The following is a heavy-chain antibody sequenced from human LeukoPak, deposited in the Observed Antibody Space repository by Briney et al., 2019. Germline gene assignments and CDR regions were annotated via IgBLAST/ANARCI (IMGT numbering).Heavy chain of an antibody. Sequence: SETLSLTCTVSGGSISSSSYYWGWIRQPPGKGLEWIGSIYYSGSTYYNPSLKSRVTISVDTSKNQFSLKLSSATAADTAVYYCARHAGYCSGGSCYAEYFQHWGQGTLVTVSS. CDR2: IYYSGST. D-gene: IGHD2-15*01. CDR3: ARHAGYCSGGSCYAEYFQH. J-gene: IGHJ1*01. V-gene: IGHV4-39*01. CDR1: GGSISSSSYY.